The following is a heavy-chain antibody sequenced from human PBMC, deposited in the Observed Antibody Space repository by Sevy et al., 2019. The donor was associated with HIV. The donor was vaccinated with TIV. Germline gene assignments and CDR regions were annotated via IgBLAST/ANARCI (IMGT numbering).Heavy chain of an antibody. V-gene: IGHV3-21*01. Sequence: GGSLRLSCATSGFSFSSYSMHWVHQAPGKGLEWVSSISSSRSYIFYADSVKGRFTISRDNAKNSLYLQMNSLRAEDTAVYYCARPPYNDYGDYISEGYYSGMDVWGQGTTVTVSS. CDR2: ISSSRSYI. CDR1: GFSFSSYS. J-gene: IGHJ6*02. D-gene: IGHD4-17*01. CDR3: ARPPYNDYGDYISEGYYSGMDV.